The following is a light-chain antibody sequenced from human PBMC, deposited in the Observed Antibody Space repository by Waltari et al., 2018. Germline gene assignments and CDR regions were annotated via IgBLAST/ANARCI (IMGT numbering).Light chain of an antibody. V-gene: IGKV1-39*01. Sequence: DIQMMQSPSSLSAALGPRVAITCRASQSISSYLNWYQQKPGKAPKLLIYAASRLQSGVPSRFSGSGSGTDFTLTISSLQPEDFATYYCQQSYSTPPQTFGQGTKVEIK. CDR3: QQSYSTPPQT. CDR2: AAS. CDR1: QSISSY. J-gene: IGKJ1*01.